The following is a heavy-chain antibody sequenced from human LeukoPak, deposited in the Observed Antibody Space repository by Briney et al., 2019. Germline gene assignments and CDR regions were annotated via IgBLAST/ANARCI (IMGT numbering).Heavy chain of an antibody. CDR3: ARDITVTMSGHAY. V-gene: IGHV1-18*01. CDR2: IFTHNGHT. J-gene: IGHJ4*02. CDR1: GYAFFRYG. Sequence: ASVKVSCKASGYAFFRYGISWVRQAPGQGLEWMGWIFTHNGHTNYAQKHQGRVTMTTDTFTSTAYMELRSLRSDDTAVYYCARDITVTMSGHAYWGQGTLVTVSS. D-gene: IGHD4/OR15-4a*01.